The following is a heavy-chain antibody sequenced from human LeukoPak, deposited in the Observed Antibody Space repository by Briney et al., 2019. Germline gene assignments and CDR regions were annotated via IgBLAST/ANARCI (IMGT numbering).Heavy chain of an antibody. CDR3: ARRSCSGGTCYESRGWFDS. J-gene: IGHJ5*01. CDR2: IYYSRST. D-gene: IGHD2-15*01. Sequence: PSETLSLTCTVSGGSISSYYWSWIRQPPGKGLEWIGYIYYSRSTNYNPSLKSRVTISVDTSKNQFSLKLSSVTAADTAVYYCARRSCSGGTCYESRGWFDSWGQGTLVTVSS. CDR1: GGSISSYY. V-gene: IGHV4-59*08.